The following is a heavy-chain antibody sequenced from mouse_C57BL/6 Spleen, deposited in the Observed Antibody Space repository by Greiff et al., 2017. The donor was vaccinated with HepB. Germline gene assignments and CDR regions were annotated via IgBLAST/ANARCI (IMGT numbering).Heavy chain of an antibody. CDR3: ARGDKLGNYEFAY. V-gene: IGHV1-50*01. Sequence: VQLQQPGAELVKPGASVKLSCKASGYTFTSYWMQWVKQRPGQGLEWIGEIDPSDSYTNYNQKFKGKATVTVDTSSSTAYMQLSSLTSEDSAVYYCARGDKLGNYEFAYWGQGTLVTVSA. CDR1: GYTFTSYW. D-gene: IGHD2-1*01. J-gene: IGHJ3*01. CDR2: IDPSDSYT.